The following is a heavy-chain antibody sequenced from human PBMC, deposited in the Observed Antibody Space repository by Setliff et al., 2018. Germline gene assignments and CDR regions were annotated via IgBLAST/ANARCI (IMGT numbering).Heavy chain of an antibody. D-gene: IGHD3-3*01. CDR1: GASFNTYY. CDR3: ARERTIFGILVISGWFDP. CDR2: VNRYGSG. J-gene: IGHJ5*02. Sequence: SETLSLTCSVYGASFNTYYWSWIRQPPGKGLEWIGEVNRYGSGDYNPSLESRVTISVDTSKKEFSLTLTSVTAADTAMYYCARERTIFGILVISGWFDPWGQGTVVTVSS. V-gene: IGHV4-34*01.